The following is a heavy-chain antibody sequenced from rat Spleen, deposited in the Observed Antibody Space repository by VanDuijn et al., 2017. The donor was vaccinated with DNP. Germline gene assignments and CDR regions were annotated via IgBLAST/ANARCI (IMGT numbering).Heavy chain of an antibody. J-gene: IGHJ2*01. V-gene: IGHV3-1*01. CDR2: ISYSGST. CDR1: GYSITSNY. CDR3: VRWSRYFDY. Sequence: EVQLQESGPGLVKPSQSLSLTCSVTGYSITSNYWGWIRKFPGNKMEYIGHISYSGSTNYNPSLKSRFSITRDTSKYQFFLQLNSVTTEDTATYYCVRWSRYFDYWGQGVMVTVSS.